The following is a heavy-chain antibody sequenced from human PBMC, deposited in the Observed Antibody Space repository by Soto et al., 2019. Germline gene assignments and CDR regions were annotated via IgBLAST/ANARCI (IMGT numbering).Heavy chain of an antibody. J-gene: IGHJ4*02. Sequence: EVQLVESGEDLVQPGGSLRLSCAASGFTFSNYPMHWVRQAPGKGLESVSAIRGIGGSTYYGDSVRGRFTISRDNSRNTLYLQMGSLSVEDTAVYYCAREGTPGTTDFWGQGTLVTGSS. CDR3: AREGTPGTTDF. V-gene: IGHV3-64*02. CDR1: GFTFSNYP. CDR2: IRGIGGST. D-gene: IGHD1-1*01.